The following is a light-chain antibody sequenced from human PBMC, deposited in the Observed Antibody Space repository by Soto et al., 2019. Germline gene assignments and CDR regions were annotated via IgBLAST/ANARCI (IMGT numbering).Light chain of an antibody. J-gene: IGLJ2*01. CDR1: SSDVGGYDY. CDR2: DVT. V-gene: IGLV2-11*01. CDR3: SSYAGSYTWV. Sequence: QSALTQPRSVSGSPGQSVTITCTGTSSDVGGYDYVSWCQQHPGKAPKLIMYDVTKRPSGVPDRFSGSKSGITASLTISGLQAEDEADYYCSSYAGSYTWVFGGGTKLTVL.